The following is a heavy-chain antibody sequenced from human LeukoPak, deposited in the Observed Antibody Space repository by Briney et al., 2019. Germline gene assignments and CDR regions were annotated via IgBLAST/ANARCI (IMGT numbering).Heavy chain of an antibody. CDR3: ARDECYDSSGYYCFDY. V-gene: IGHV4-31*03. Sequence: SETLSLTCTVSGGSISSGGYYWSWIRQHPGKGLEWIGYIYYSGSTYYNPSLKSRVTISVDTSKNQFSLKPSSVTAADTAVYYCARDECYDSSGYYCFDYWGQGTLVTVSS. CDR2: IYYSGST. J-gene: IGHJ4*02. D-gene: IGHD3-22*01. CDR1: GGSISSGGYY.